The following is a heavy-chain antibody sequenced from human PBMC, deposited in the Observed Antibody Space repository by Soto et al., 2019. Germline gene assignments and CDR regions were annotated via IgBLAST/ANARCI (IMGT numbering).Heavy chain of an antibody. J-gene: IGHJ6*02. CDR2: IYYSGST. CDR3: ARDGSVVVVPAAMGGMDV. Sequence: SETLSLTCTVSGGSISSGDYYWSWIRQPPGKGLEWIGYIYYSGSTYYNPSLKSRVTISVDTSKNQFSLKLSSVTAADTAVYYCARDGSVVVVPAAMGGMDVWGQGTTVTVSS. D-gene: IGHD2-2*01. V-gene: IGHV4-30-4*01. CDR1: GGSISSGDYY.